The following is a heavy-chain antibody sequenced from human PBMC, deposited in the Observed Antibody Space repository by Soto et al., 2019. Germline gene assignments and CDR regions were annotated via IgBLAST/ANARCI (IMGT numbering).Heavy chain of an antibody. Sequence: ASVKVSCKASGYTFSSYAMHWVRQAPGQRLEWMGWINAGNGNRKYSQKFQGRVTITRDTSASTAYMELSSLRSEDTAVYYCARGEERVAMPSGYWGQGTLVTVSS. CDR3: ARGEERVAMPSGY. V-gene: IGHV1-3*01. CDR2: INAGNGNR. J-gene: IGHJ4*02. D-gene: IGHD2-2*01. CDR1: GYTFSSYA.